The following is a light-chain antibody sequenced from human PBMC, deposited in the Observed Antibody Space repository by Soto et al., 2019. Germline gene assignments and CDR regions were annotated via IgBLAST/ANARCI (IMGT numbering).Light chain of an antibody. CDR2: DDS. V-gene: IGLV3-21*02. Sequence: ELTQPPSVSVAPGQTARITCGGNNIGGKSVHWYQQKPGQAPLLVVYDDSDRPSGIPERFSGSNSVNTATLTISRVAAGDEADCYCQVWESGRGVFGTGTKVTVL. J-gene: IGLJ1*01. CDR1: NIGGKS. CDR3: QVWESGRGV.